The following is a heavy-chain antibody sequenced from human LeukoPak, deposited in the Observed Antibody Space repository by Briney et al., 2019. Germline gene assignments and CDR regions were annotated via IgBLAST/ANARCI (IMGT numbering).Heavy chain of an antibody. CDR3: ARVYHDSGCLIDY. Sequence: GSLRLSCVASGITFRSHAMTWVRQAPGNGLEWVATIKNNGATTDYADSVKGRFAISRDNSKSTLYLQMNSLRAEDTAVYYCARVYHDSGCLIDYWGQGTLVTVSS. J-gene: IGHJ4*02. V-gene: IGHV3-23*01. D-gene: IGHD6-19*01. CDR2: IKNNGATT. CDR1: GITFRSHA.